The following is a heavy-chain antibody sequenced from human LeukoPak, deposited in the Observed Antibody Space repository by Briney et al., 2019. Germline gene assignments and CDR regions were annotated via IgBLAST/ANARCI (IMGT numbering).Heavy chain of an antibody. CDR3: TTVSWADVDY. Sequence: GGSLRLSCAVSGFPFSNAWMSWVRQAPGKGLEWLGRIKSKTDGGTIDYAAPVKGRFTISRDDSKNTLYLQMNSLKTEDTAVYYCTTVSWADVDYWGQGTLVTVSS. CDR1: GFPFSNAW. D-gene: IGHD6-13*01. V-gene: IGHV3-15*01. CDR2: IKSKTDGGTI. J-gene: IGHJ4*02.